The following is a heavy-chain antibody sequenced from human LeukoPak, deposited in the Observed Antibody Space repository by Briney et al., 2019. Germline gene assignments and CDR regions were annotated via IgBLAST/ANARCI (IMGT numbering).Heavy chain of an antibody. CDR1: GYTFAGYY. CDR2: INPNSGGT. Sequence: ASVKVSCKASGYTFAGYYMHWVRQAPGQGLERMGWINPNSGGTNYAQKSQGSVTMTRDTSISTAYMELSRLRSDDTAVYYCARLVTRPDGAILEWLPDYYYYYMDVWGKGTTVTVSS. V-gene: IGHV1-2*02. J-gene: IGHJ6*03. D-gene: IGHD3-3*01. CDR3: ARLVTRPDGAILEWLPDYYYYYMDV.